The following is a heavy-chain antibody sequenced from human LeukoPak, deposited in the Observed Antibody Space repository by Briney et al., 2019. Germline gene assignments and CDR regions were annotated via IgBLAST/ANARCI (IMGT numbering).Heavy chain of an antibody. CDR3: AGTYSGSYPYPFDY. J-gene: IGHJ4*02. CDR2: IYTSGST. CDR1: GGSISSYY. D-gene: IGHD1-26*01. Sequence: PSETLSLTCTVSGGSISSYYWSWIRQPAGKGLEWIGRIYTSGSTNYNPSLKSRVTMSVDTSKNQFFLKLSSVTAADTAVYYCAGTYSGSYPYPFDYWGQGTLVTVSS. V-gene: IGHV4-4*07.